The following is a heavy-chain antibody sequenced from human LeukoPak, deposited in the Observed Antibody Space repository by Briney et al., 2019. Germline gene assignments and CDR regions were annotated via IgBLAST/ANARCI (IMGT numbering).Heavy chain of an antibody. V-gene: IGHV4-39*01. CDR1: GGSISSSSYY. Sequence: PSETLSLTCTVSGGSISSSSYYWGWIRQPPGKGLEWIGSIYYSGSTYYNPSLKSRVTISVDTSKSQLSLKLSSVTAADTAVYYCARHVSGWYYFDYWGQGTLVTVSP. J-gene: IGHJ4*02. CDR3: ARHVSGWYYFDY. D-gene: IGHD6-19*01. CDR2: IYYSGST.